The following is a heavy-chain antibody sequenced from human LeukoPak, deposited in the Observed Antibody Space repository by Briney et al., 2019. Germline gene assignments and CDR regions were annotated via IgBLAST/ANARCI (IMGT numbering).Heavy chain of an antibody. CDR1: GFTFSTYW. CDR3: GRDPDS. CDR2: ISGDGSER. V-gene: IGHV3-7*04. J-gene: IGHJ5*01. Sequence: GGCLGLSCAASGFTFSTYWMSCVRQAPGKGLEWVAGISGDGSERDYVDSVRGRFTISRDNAKNSLYLQMNSLTAEDTAVYYCGRDPDSWGQGTVVTVSS.